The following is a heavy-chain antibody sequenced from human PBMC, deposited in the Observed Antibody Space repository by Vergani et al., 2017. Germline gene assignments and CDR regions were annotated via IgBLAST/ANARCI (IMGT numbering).Heavy chain of an antibody. CDR2: IYKSGNG. CDR3: ASGKYYSDSTSHFRGRYFDG. Sequence: QMQLQESGPGLVKASETLSLTCTVSGDSIISRSYYWGWIRQPPGKGREWIGSIYKSGNGDSSSSLKSRVTISADTSKNQFSLRLTSVTAADTAVYYCASGKYYSDSTSHFRGRYFDGWGRGNLVTVPS. J-gene: IGHJ2*01. V-gene: IGHV4-39*01. D-gene: IGHD3-16*01. CDR1: GDSIISRSYY.